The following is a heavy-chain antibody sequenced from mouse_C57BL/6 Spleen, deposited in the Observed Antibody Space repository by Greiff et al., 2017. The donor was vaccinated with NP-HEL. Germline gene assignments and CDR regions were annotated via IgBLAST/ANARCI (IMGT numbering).Heavy chain of an antibody. CDR2: IYPGSGSP. CDR1: GYTFTSYW. V-gene: IGHV1-55*01. Sequence: QVQLQQPGAELVKPGASVKMSCKASGYTFTSYWITWVKQRPGQGLEWLGDIYPGSGSPNYTEKFKSKATLTVDTSSSTAYMQLSSLTSEDSAVYYCARSGLRSPYAMDYWGQGTSVTVSS. CDR3: ARSGLRSPYAMDY. J-gene: IGHJ4*01. D-gene: IGHD3-2*02.